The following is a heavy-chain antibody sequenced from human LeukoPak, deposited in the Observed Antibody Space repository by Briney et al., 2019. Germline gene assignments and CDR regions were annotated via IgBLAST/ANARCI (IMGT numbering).Heavy chain of an antibody. CDR1: GFSFSSYE. D-gene: IGHD3-22*01. CDR3: ARGNYYDSSGYYRFDAFDI. CDR2: ISSSGSTI. Sequence: GGSLRLSCAASGFSFSSYEMNWVRQAPGKGLEWVSYISSSGSTIYYADSVKGRFTISRDNAKNSLYLQMNSLRAEDTAVYYCARGNYYDSSGYYRFDAFDIWGQGTMVSVSS. J-gene: IGHJ3*02. V-gene: IGHV3-48*03.